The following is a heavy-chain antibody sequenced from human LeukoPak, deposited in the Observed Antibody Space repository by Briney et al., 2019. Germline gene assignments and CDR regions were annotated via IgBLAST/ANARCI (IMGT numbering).Heavy chain of an antibody. CDR3: ARVKATRQLVPPGPYFDY. V-gene: IGHV4-59*01. Sequence: SETLSLTCTVPGGSISSYYWGWIRQPPGKGLEGLGYFYYSGSTNYNPSLKSRVTISVDTSKNQFSLKLSSVTAADTAVYYCARVKATRQLVPPGPYFDYWGQGTLVTVSS. CDR2: FYYSGST. CDR1: GGSISSYY. J-gene: IGHJ4*02. D-gene: IGHD6-13*01.